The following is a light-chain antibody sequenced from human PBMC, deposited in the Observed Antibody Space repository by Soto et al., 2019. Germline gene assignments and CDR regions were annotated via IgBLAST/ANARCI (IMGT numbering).Light chain of an antibody. CDR2: DAS. V-gene: IGKV1-5*01. CDR3: QQYSSYSQT. Sequence: DIQMTQSPSTLSASVGDRLTITCRASQSISSWLAWYQQRPGKAPKLLIFDASSLESGVPSRFSGSGSGTEFTLTISSLQPDDFATYYCQQYSSYSQTFGQGTKVDIK. CDR1: QSISSW. J-gene: IGKJ1*01.